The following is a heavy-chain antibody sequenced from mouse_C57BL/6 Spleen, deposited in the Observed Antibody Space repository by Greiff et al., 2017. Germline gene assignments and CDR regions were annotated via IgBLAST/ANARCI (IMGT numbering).Heavy chain of an antibody. CDR1: GYTFTSYG. V-gene: IGHV1-81*01. CDR2: IYPRSGNT. CDR3: AKGGAYYAPYFDY. Sequence: QVQLKQSGAELARPGASVKLSCKASGYTFTSYGISWVKQRTGQGLEWIGEIYPRSGNTYYNEKFKGKATLTADKSSSTAYMELRSLTSEDSAVYFCAKGGAYYAPYFDYWGQGTTLTVSS. D-gene: IGHD1-1*01. J-gene: IGHJ2*01.